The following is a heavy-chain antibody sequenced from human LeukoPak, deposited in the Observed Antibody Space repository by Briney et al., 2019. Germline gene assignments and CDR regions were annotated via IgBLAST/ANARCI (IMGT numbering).Heavy chain of an antibody. J-gene: IGHJ4*02. Sequence: GSVKVSCKASGYTFTSYDINWVRQATGQGLEWMGWMNPSSGNTGYAQKFQGRVTMTRNTSISTAYMELSSLRSEDTAVYYCAREGYGGNSGDFDYWGQGTLVTVSS. CDR2: MNPSSGNT. CDR3: AREGYGGNSGDFDY. D-gene: IGHD4-23*01. CDR1: GYTFTSYD. V-gene: IGHV1-8*01.